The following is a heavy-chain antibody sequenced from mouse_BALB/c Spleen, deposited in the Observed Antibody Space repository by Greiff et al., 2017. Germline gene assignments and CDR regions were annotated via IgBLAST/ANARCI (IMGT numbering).Heavy chain of an antibody. V-gene: IGHV2-6-7*01. CDR3: ASNGNYGGMDY. D-gene: IGHD2-1*01. CDR2: IWGDGST. CDR1: GFSLTGYG. J-gene: IGHJ4*01. Sequence: VQGVESGPGLVAPSQSLSITCTVSGFSLTGYGVNWVRQPPGKGLEWLGMIWGDGSTDYNSALKSRLSISKDNSKSQVFLKMNSLQTDDTARYYCASNGNYGGMDYWGQGTSVTVSS.